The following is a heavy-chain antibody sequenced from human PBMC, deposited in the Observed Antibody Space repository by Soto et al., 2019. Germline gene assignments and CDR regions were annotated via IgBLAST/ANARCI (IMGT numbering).Heavy chain of an antibody. CDR2: IYSGGST. D-gene: IGHD6-19*01. CDR3: ARRIGYSSGWGYFDY. J-gene: IGHJ4*02. Sequence: LRLSCAASGFTVSSNYMSWVRQAPGKGLERVSVIYSGGSTYYADSVKGRFTISRDNSKNTLYLQMNSLRAEDTAVYYCARRIGYSSGWGYFDYWGXGTLVNVSS. CDR1: GFTVSSNY. V-gene: IGHV3-53*01.